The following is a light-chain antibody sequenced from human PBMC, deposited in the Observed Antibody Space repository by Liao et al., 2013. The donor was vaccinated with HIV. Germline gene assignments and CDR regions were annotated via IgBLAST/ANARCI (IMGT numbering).Light chain of an antibody. CDR3: QAWDGSTVV. CDR1: KLGDKY. V-gene: IGLV3-1*01. J-gene: IGLJ2*01. CDR2: QDT. Sequence: SYELTQPPSVSVSPGQTASITCSGDKLGDKYACWYQQKPGQSPVLVIYQDTKRPLGIPERFSGSNSGNTATLTISGTQAMDEADYYCQAWDGSTVVFGGGTKLTVL.